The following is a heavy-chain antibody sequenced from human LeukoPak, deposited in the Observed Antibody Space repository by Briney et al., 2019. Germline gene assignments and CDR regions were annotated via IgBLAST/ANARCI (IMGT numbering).Heavy chain of an antibody. Sequence: PGGSLRLSCAASGFTFSSYGMHWVRQAPGKGLEWVSGISGNGGRTYYADSVKGRFTISRDNSKNTLYLEMNSLRAADTAVYYCAGYYDSSGYYQVPTDHWGQGTLVTVSS. CDR1: GFTFSSYG. CDR3: AGYYDSSGYYQVPTDH. D-gene: IGHD3-22*01. V-gene: IGHV3-23*01. J-gene: IGHJ4*02. CDR2: ISGNGGRT.